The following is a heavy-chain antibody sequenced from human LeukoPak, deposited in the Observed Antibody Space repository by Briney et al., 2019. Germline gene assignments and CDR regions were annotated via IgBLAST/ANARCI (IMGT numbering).Heavy chain of an antibody. CDR2: MNPNSGNT. D-gene: IGHD5-24*01. CDR3: ARVGDGYNYDYYYMDV. Sequence: ASAKVSCKASGYTFTSYDINWVRQATGQGLEWMGWMNPNSGNTGYAQKFQGRVTMTRNTSISTAYMELSSLRSEDTAVYYCARVGDGYNYDYYYMDVWGKGTTVAVSS. V-gene: IGHV1-8*01. CDR1: GYTFTSYD. J-gene: IGHJ6*03.